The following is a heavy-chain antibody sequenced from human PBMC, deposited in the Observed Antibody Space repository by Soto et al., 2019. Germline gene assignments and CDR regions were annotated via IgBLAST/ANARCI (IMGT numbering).Heavy chain of an antibody. CDR2: IKSKTDGGTT. D-gene: IGHD6-19*01. CDR1: GFTFSNAC. J-gene: IGHJ4*02. V-gene: IGHV3-15*07. Sequence: GGSLRLSCAASGFTFSNACMNWVRQAPGKGLEWVGRIKSKTDGGTTDYAAPVKGRFTISRDDSKNTLYLQMNSLKTEDTAVYYCTADRQQWLVRVAYWGQGTLVTVSS. CDR3: TADRQQWLVRVAY.